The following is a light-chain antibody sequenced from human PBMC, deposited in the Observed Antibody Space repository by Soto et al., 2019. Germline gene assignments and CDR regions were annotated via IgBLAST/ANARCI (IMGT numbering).Light chain of an antibody. CDR2: KAS. Sequence: QVSQSVSTVSVKIKDRVTITCRASQSISSWLAWYQQKPGKAPKLLIYKASSLESGVPSRFSGSGSGTEFTLTISSLQPDDFAIYYCQKYKDWPPISFAQGTRLEIK. CDR1: QSISSW. V-gene: IGKV1-5*03. J-gene: IGKJ5*01. CDR3: QKYKDWPPIS.